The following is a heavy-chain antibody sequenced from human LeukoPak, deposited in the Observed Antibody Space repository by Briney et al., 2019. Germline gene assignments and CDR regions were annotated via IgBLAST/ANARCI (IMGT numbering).Heavy chain of an antibody. Sequence: GGSLRLSCSASGFTFSNNTMHWVRQAPGKGLEYVSSISSNGGSTYSADSVKGRFTISRDNSKNTLYLQMSSLRAEDTAVYYCVKDMYSIAARAPGARGQGTLVTVSS. CDR1: GFTFSNNT. CDR3: VKDMYSIAARAPGA. CDR2: ISSNGGST. D-gene: IGHD6-6*01. J-gene: IGHJ4*02. V-gene: IGHV3-64D*09.